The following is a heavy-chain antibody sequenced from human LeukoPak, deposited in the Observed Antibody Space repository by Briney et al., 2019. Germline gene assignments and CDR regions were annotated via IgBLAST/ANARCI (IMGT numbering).Heavy chain of an antibody. D-gene: IGHD3-10*01. J-gene: IGHJ6*02. CDR3: ARDPHYYGSGSYAYYYYGMDV. CDR1: GFTFRDYSDYW. V-gene: IGHV3-33*08. CDR2: IWYDGSNK. Sequence: GGSLRLSCAASGFTFRDYSDYWMSWVRQAPGKGLEWVAVIWYDGSNKYYADSVKGRFTISSDNSKNTLYLQMNSLRAEDTAVYYCARDPHYYGSGSYAYYYYGMDVWGQGTTVTVSS.